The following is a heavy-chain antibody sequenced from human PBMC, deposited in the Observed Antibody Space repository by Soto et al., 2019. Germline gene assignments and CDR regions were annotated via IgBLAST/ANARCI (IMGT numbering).Heavy chain of an antibody. D-gene: IGHD2-15*01. J-gene: IGHJ4*02. CDR3: SRDVVVGAKALNY. Sequence: WGSLRLSCAASGFTFINYWITLVRHSPGKGLEWVANIKEDGSEKHYVDSVKGRFTISRDNAKNSLYLQMNSLRVEDTAVYFCSRDVVVGAKALNYWGQGALVTVSS. V-gene: IGHV3-7*01. CDR2: IKEDGSEK. CDR1: GFTFINYW.